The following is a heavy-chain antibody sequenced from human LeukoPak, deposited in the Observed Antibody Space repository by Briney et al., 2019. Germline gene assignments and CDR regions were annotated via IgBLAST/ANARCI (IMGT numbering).Heavy chain of an antibody. D-gene: IGHD2-15*01. CDR1: GFTVSNNY. CDR3: ASVGVVDATPYWYFDL. V-gene: IGHV3-66*01. CDR2: IYSGGRT. Sequence: GGSLRLSCAASGFTVSNNYMSWVRQAPGKGLEWVSVIYSGGRTYYADSVKGRFTISRDNSKNTLYLQMNSLRAEDTAVYYCASVGVVDATPYWYFDLWGRGTLVTVSS. J-gene: IGHJ2*01.